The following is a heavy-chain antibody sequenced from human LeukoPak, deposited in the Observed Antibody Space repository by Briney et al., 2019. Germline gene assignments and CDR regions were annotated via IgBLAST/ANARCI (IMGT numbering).Heavy chain of an antibody. D-gene: IGHD3-22*01. V-gene: IGHV4-59*01. CDR3: AREGYDSSGYYHLGY. CDR2: IYYSGST. Sequence: SETLSLTCTVSGGSISSYYWSWTRQPPGKGLEWIGYIYYSGSTNYNPSLKSRVTISVDTSKNQFSLKLSSVTAADTAVYYCAREGYDSSGYYHLGYWGQGTLVTVSS. CDR1: GGSISSYY. J-gene: IGHJ4*02.